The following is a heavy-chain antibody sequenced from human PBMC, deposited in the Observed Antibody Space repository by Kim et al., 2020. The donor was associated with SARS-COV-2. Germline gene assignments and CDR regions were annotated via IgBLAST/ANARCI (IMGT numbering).Heavy chain of an antibody. D-gene: IGHD6-13*01. CDR3: AKPKGAAGQVFDP. J-gene: IGHJ5*02. V-gene: IGHV4-34*01. Sequence: YNPSLKSRVTLALDLSKSQFSLGLSYVTAADSAVYYCAKPKGAAGQVFDPWGQGTLVTVSS.